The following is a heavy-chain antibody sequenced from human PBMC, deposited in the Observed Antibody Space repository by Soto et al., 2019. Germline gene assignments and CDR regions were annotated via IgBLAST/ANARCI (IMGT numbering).Heavy chain of an antibody. J-gene: IGHJ5*02. CDR2: IYYSGST. V-gene: IGHV4-39*01. D-gene: IGHD2-8*01. Sequence: PSETLSLTCTVSGGSISSSSYYWGWIRQPPGKGLEWIGSIYYSGSTYYNPSLKSRVTISVDTSKNQFSLKLSSVTAADTAVYYCARGRRDIVLMVYAINLGWFDPWGQGTLVTVS. CDR3: ARGRRDIVLMVYAINLGWFDP. CDR1: GGSISSSSYY.